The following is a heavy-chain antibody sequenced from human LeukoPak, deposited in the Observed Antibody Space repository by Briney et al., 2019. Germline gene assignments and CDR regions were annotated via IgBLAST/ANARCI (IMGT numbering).Heavy chain of an antibody. J-gene: IGHJ6*03. D-gene: IGHD5-18*01. V-gene: IGHV3-48*03. CDR1: GSTFSSYE. CDR3: AREHSYGPRVYYMDV. Sequence: PGGSLRLSCAASGSTFSSYEMNWVRQAPGKGLEWVSYISSSGSTIYYADSVKGRFTISRDNSKSTLYIQMNSLRAEDTAVYYCAREHSYGPRVYYMDVWGKGTTVTISS. CDR2: ISSSGSTI.